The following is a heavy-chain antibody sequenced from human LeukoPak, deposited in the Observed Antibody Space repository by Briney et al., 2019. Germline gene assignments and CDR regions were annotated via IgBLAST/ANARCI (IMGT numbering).Heavy chain of an antibody. CDR3: ARVGIGNYYGDC. CDR1: GFTFSTCP. CDR2: INPDGSTT. V-gene: IGHV3-74*01. D-gene: IGHD1-26*01. Sequence: GGSLRLSCVAFGFTFSTCPMHWVRQAPGKGLVWVSRINPDGSTTSYADSVKGRFTISRDNAKNTLYLQMDSLRAEDTAVYYCARVGIGNYYGDCWGQGTLVTVSS. J-gene: IGHJ4*02.